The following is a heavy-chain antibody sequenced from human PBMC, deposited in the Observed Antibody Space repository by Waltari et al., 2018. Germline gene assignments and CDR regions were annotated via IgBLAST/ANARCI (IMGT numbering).Heavy chain of an antibody. CDR2: ISSGACTI. D-gene: IGHD1-26*01. J-gene: IGHJ4*01. CDR1: GFTFRNYE. CDR3: ARGEGGANEY. Sequence: EVQLVESGGGLVQPGGALRLLCAASGFTFRNYEMNWVRPAPGKGLEWLSYISSGACTIFYADSVKGRFTISRDNAKNSVYLEMNSLRADDTAMYYCARGEGGANEYWGQGTLVTVSS. V-gene: IGHV3-48*03.